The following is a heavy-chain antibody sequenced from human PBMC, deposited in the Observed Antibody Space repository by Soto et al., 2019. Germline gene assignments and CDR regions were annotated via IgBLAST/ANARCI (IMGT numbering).Heavy chain of an antibody. J-gene: IGHJ6*02. Sequence: SETLSLTCTVSGGSVSSGSYYWSWIRQPPGKGLEWIGYIYYSGSTNYNPSLKSRVTISVDTSKNQFSLKLSSVTAADTAVYYCARERGFGELLYPSSDYYYYYGMDVWGQGTTVTVSS. CDR2: IYYSGST. CDR3: ARERGFGELLYPSSDYYYYYGMDV. D-gene: IGHD3-10*01. V-gene: IGHV4-61*01. CDR1: GGSVSSGSYY.